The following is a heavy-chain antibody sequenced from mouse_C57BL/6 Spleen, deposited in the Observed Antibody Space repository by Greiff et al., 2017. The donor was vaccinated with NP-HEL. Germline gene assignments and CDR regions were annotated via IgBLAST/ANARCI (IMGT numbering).Heavy chain of an antibody. Sequence: VQLQQSDAELVKPGASVKISCKVSGYTFTDHTIHWMKQRPEQGLEWIGYIYPRDGSTKYNEKFKGKATLTADKSASTAYMQLNSLTSEDSAGYFCTRGIYYAYERAFDYWGQCTTLTVAS. J-gene: IGHJ2*01. CDR3: TRGIYYAYERAFDY. CDR1: GYTFTDHT. CDR2: IYPRDGST. V-gene: IGHV1-78*01. D-gene: IGHD2-2*01.